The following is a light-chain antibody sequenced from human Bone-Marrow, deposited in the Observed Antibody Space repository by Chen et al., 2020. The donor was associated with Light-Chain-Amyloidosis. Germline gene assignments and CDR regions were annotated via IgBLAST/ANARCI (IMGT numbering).Light chain of an antibody. CDR3: QVWDRSSDRPV. V-gene: IGLV3-21*02. J-gene: IGLJ3*02. Sequence: YVLTQPSSVSVAPGQTATIACGGNNIGSTSVHWYQQAPGQAPLLVVYDDSDRPSGIPERLSGSNSGNTATLTISRVEAGDEADYYCQVWDRSSDRPVFGGGTKLTVL. CDR2: DDS. CDR1: NIGSTS.